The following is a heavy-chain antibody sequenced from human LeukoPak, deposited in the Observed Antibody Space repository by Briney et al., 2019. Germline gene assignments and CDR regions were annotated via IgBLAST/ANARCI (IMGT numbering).Heavy chain of an antibody. V-gene: IGHV4-39*01. D-gene: IGHD2-2*01. J-gene: IGHJ4*02. CDR2: IYYSGST. Sequence: SETLSFTCTVSGGSISSYYWGWIRQPPGKGLEWIGSIYYSGSTYYNPSLKSRVTISVDTSKNQFSLKLSSVTAADTAVYYCARHADIVVVPAAYFDYWGQGTLVTVSS. CDR1: GGSISSYY. CDR3: ARHADIVVVPAAYFDY.